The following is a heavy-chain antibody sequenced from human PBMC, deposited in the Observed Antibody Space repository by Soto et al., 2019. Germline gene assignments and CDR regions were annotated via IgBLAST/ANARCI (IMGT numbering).Heavy chain of an antibody. Sequence: SETLSLTCAVYGGSFSGYYWIWIRQPPGKGLEWIGEINHSGSTNHNPSLKSRVTISVDTSKNQFSLKLSSVTAADTAVYYCARGVRILTGYYRDYWGQGTLVTVSS. V-gene: IGHV4-34*01. CDR2: INHSGST. D-gene: IGHD3-9*01. J-gene: IGHJ4*02. CDR3: ARGVRILTGYYRDY. CDR1: GGSFSGYY.